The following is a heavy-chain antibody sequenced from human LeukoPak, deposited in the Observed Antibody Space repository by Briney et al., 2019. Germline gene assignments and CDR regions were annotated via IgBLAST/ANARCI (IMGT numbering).Heavy chain of an antibody. V-gene: IGHV1-2*02. Sequence: ASVKVSCKASGYTFTGYYMHWVRQAPGQGLEWMGWINPNSGGTNYAQKFQGRVTMTRVTSISTAYMELSRLRSDDTAVYYCARERNGSYWGRVGAFDIWGQGTMVTVSS. J-gene: IGHJ3*02. CDR3: ARERNGSYWGRVGAFDI. CDR2: INPNSGGT. CDR1: GYTFTGYY. D-gene: IGHD1-26*01.